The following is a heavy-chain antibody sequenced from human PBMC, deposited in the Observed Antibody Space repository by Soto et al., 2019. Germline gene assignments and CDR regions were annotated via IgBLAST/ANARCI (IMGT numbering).Heavy chain of an antibody. D-gene: IGHD3-3*01. CDR1: GFSLTTTGVG. J-gene: IGHJ4*02. V-gene: IGHV2-5*01. CDR2: IYWNDDR. CDR3: ARRPSGLYYGDYFDC. Sequence: QITLKESGPTLVKPTQTLTLTCTFSGFSLTTTGVGVGWLRQPPGKALEWLSLIYWNDDRRYSPSLKSRLTITKDTFKNQVVLSMTRMDPVDTATYYCARRPSGLYYGDYFDCWGPGILVTVSS.